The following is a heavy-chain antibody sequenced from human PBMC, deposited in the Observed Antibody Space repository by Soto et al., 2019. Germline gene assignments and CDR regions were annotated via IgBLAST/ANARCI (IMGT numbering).Heavy chain of an antibody. CDR3: ARGGFLEWLSVPYYGMDV. D-gene: IGHD3-3*01. CDR2: INHRRST. CDR1: GGSFSGYY. V-gene: IGHV4-34*01. J-gene: IGHJ6*02. Sequence: PSETLSLTCAVYGGSFSGYYWRWFRQTPGKGLKRIGEINHRRSTNYNPSLKSRVTISVDTSKNQFSLKLSSVTAADTAVYYCARGGFLEWLSVPYYGMDVWGQGTTVTVSS.